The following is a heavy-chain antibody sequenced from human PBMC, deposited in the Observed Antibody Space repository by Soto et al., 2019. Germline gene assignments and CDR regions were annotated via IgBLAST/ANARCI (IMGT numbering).Heavy chain of an antibody. J-gene: IGHJ6*02. D-gene: IGHD1-7*01. V-gene: IGHV3-30*18. CDR3: AKEEAELRPYYYYGTDV. Sequence: PGGSLRLSCAASGFTFSSYGMHWVRQAPGKGLEWVAVISYDGSNKYYADSVKGRFTISRDNSKNTLYLQMNSLRAEDTAVYYCAKEEAELRPYYYYGTDVWGQGTTVTVSS. CDR1: GFTFSSYG. CDR2: ISYDGSNK.